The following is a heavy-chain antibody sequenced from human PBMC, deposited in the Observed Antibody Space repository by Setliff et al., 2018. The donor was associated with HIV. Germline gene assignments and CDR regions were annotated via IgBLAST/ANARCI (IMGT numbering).Heavy chain of an antibody. CDR1: GYTLTNFY. Sequence: ASVKVSCKASGYTLTNFYMHWVRQAPGQGLEWMGIINPGGGKTRYAQRFQGRVSMTRDTSTSTVYMELSSLGSEDTAVYYCARGQASNDYGIPFWGQGTRVTVSS. CDR2: INPGGGKT. D-gene: IGHD4-17*01. CDR3: ARGQASNDYGIPF. V-gene: IGHV1-46*01. J-gene: IGHJ6*01.